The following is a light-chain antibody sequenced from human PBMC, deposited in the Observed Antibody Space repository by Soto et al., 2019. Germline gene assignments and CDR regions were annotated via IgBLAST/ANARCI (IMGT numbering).Light chain of an antibody. Sequence: DLPLTQSPSVLSASVGDRVTITCRASQGINSYLAWYQQKPGKVPKLLIFAASTLHGGVPSRFSGSGSGTEFTLTISSLQPEDFATYYCQQLNSYPRTFGQGTKVEIK. CDR2: AAS. V-gene: IGKV1-9*01. CDR3: QQLNSYPRT. CDR1: QGINSY. J-gene: IGKJ1*01.